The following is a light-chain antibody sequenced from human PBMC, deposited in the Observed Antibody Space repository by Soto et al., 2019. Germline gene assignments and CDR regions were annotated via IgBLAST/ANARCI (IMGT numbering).Light chain of an antibody. Sequence: QSVLTQSPSASASLGASVKLTCTLSSGHSSYAIAWHQQQPEKGPRYLMKVSSDGSHSKGDGIPDRFSGSSSGAERYLTISSLQSEDEADYYCQTWTTGIRVFGGGTKVTVL. J-gene: IGLJ3*02. CDR3: QTWTTGIRV. CDR1: SGHSSYA. CDR2: VSSDGSH. V-gene: IGLV4-69*01.